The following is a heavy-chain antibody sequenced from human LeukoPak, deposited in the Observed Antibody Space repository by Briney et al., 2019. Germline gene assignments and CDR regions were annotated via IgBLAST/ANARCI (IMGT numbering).Heavy chain of an antibody. CDR2: ISDSSSYT. J-gene: IGHJ4*02. V-gene: IGHV3-11*05. CDR3: ARAGDTMVTTGNLDY. D-gene: IGHD4-17*01. Sequence: PGGSLRLSCAASGFTFSDYYMSWIRQAPGKGLEWVSYISDSSSYTNYADSIKGRFTISRDNARSSVSLQMNSLRAEDTAVYYCARAGDTMVTTGNLDYWGQGTLVTVSS. CDR1: GFTFSDYY.